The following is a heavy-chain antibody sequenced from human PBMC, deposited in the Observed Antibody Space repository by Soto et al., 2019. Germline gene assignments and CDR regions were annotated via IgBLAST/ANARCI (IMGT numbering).Heavy chain of an antibody. J-gene: IGHJ4*02. Sequence: PSVKVSCKASGYTFTSYGISWVRQAPGQGLEWMGWISAYNGNTNYAQKLQGRVTMTTDTSTSTAYMELRSLRSDDTAVYYCARGRSAELRFLEWLLPDYYFDYWGQGTLVTVSS. CDR1: GYTFTSYG. V-gene: IGHV1-18*01. D-gene: IGHD3-3*01. CDR2: ISAYNGNT. CDR3: ARGRSAELRFLEWLLPDYYFDY.